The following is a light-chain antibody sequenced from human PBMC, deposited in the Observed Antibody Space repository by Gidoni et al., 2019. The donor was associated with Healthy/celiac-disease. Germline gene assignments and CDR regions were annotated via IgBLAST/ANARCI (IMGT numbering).Light chain of an antibody. Sequence: QSVLTQPPSASGTPGQRVTISCSGSSPNIGSNYVYWYQHLPGTAPKLLIYRNNQRPSGVPDRFSGSKSGTSASLAISGLRSEDEADYYCAAWDDSLSGPRFGGGTKLTVL. V-gene: IGLV1-47*01. CDR1: SPNIGSNY. CDR3: AAWDDSLSGPR. J-gene: IGLJ2*01. CDR2: RNN.